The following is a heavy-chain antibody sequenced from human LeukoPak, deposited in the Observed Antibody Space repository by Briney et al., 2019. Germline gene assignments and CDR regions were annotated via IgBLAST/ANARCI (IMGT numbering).Heavy chain of an antibody. CDR3: ARDRGTTFDAFDI. CDR1: GGTFSSYA. V-gene: IGHV1-69*05. J-gene: IGHJ3*02. CDR2: IIPTFGTA. Sequence: ASVKVSCKASGGTFSSYAISWVRQAPGQGLEWMGGIIPTFGTANYAQKFQGRVTITTDESTSTAYMELSSLRSEDTAVYYCARDRGTTFDAFDIWGQGTMVTVSS. D-gene: IGHD1-14*01.